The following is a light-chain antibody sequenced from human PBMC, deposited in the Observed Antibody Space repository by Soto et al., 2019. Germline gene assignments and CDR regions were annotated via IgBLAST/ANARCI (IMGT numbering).Light chain of an antibody. Sequence: DIQMTQSPSSLSASVGDRVTITCRASQGISNYLAWYQQKPGKVPKLLIYAASTLQSGVPSRFSGSGSGTDFTLTISSLQPEDVATYYCQKYNGAPAGFTFGPGTKVDIK. V-gene: IGKV1-27*01. CDR1: QGISNY. CDR2: AAS. CDR3: QKYNGAPAGFT. J-gene: IGKJ3*01.